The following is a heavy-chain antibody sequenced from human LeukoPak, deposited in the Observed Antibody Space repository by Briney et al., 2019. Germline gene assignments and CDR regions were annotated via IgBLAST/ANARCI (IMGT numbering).Heavy chain of an antibody. Sequence: ASVKVSCKASGYTFTSYGICWVRQAPGQGLEWMGWISACNGNTNYAQKLQGRVTMTTDTSTSTAYMELRSLRSDDTAVYYCARDCSSTSCYKVYYYYGMDVWGQGTTVTVSS. CDR1: GYTFTSYG. V-gene: IGHV1-18*01. J-gene: IGHJ6*02. CDR2: ISACNGNT. CDR3: ARDCSSTSCYKVYYYYGMDV. D-gene: IGHD2-2*02.